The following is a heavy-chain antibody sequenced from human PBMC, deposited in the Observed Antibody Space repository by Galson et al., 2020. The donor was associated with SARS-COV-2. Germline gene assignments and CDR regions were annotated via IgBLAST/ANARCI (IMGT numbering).Heavy chain of an antibody. CDR3: ARLVDGPHGFYYDSSGYRYRGWADH. Sequence: ASETLSLTCIVSGGSISSYYWTWIRQPPGKGLEWIGYISYSGSTNYNPSLKSRVNISVDTSKNQFSLRLTSVTAADTAVYYCARLVDGPHGFYYDSSGYRYRGWADHWGQGTLVTVSS. CDR2: ISYSGST. CDR1: GGSISSYY. J-gene: IGHJ4*02. V-gene: IGHV4-59*08. D-gene: IGHD3-22*01.